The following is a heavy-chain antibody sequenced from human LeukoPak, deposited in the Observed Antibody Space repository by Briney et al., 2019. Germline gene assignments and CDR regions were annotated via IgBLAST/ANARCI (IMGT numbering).Heavy chain of an antibody. V-gene: IGHV4-34*01. J-gene: IGHJ5*02. D-gene: IGHD3-3*01. Sequence: PSETLSLTCAVYGGSFSGYYWSWIRQPPGKGLEWIGEINHSGSTNYNPSLKSRVTIPVDTSKNQFSLKLSSVTAADTAVYYCARGHRYFWSGYQHNWFDPWGQGTLVTVSS. CDR1: GGSFSGYY. CDR3: ARGHRYFWSGYQHNWFDP. CDR2: INHSGST.